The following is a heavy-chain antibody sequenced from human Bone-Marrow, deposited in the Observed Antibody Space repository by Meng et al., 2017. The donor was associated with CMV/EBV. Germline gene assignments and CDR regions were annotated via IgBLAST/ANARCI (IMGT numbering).Heavy chain of an antibody. CDR2: IRNKVHSYTT. V-gene: IGHV3-72*01. CDR3: GRGHCSGGTCYSGDY. D-gene: IGHD2-15*01. J-gene: IGHJ4*02. CDR1: FTFNAHY. Sequence: FTFNAHYMAWVRQAPGKRLEWVGRIRNKVHSYTTEYIASVKGRFTISRDDSKNSVYLQMNSLKTEDTAVYFCGRGHCSGGTCYSGDYWGQGTLVTVSS.